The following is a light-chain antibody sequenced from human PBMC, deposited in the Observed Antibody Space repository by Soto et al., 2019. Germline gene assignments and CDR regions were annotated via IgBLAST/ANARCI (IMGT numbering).Light chain of an antibody. CDR1: SSDVGSYNF. V-gene: IGLV2-23*02. J-gene: IGLJ2*01. Sequence: SVLTQPASVSGSPGQSITISCTGTSSDVGSYNFVSWYQQHPGKAPKLMIYEVSKRPSGVSYRFSGSKSGNTASLTISGLQAEDEADYYCCSYAGSITYVIFGGGTQLTVL. CDR3: CSYAGSITYVI. CDR2: EVS.